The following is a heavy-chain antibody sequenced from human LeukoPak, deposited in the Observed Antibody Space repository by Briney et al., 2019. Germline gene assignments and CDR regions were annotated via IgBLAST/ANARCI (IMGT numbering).Heavy chain of an antibody. V-gene: IGHV4-59*08. CDR1: GGSMSSYY. Sequence: KASETLSLTCTVSGGSMSSYYWSWIRQPPGKGLEWFGYIYYSGSTKYNPSLKSRVTISVDTSKNQFSLKLSSVTAADTAVYYCARGARAGYNLEPFDYWGQGTLVTVSS. D-gene: IGHD5-24*01. J-gene: IGHJ4*02. CDR3: ARGARAGYNLEPFDY. CDR2: IYYSGST.